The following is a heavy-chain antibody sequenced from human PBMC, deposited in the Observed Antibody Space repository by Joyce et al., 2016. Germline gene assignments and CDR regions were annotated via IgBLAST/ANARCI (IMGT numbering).Heavy chain of an antibody. CDR2: IFHSGGT. V-gene: IGHV4-59*01. Sequence: QVQLQESGPGLVKPSETLSLTCTVSGGSLSPYYWSWIRQPPGKGLEWIGYIFHSGGTNYNPSLKSRVTISGDTSRNQFSLKLSSVTAADTAVYYCARCDYDRYYYYGMDVWGQGTTVTVSS. CDR3: ARCDYDRYYYYGMDV. CDR1: GGSLSPYY. D-gene: IGHD3-22*01. J-gene: IGHJ6*02.